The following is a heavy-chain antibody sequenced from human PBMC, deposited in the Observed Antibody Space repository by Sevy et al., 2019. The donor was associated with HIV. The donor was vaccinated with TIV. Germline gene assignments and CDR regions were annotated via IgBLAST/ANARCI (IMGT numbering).Heavy chain of an antibody. CDR3: AASGSYSGFAFDI. Sequence: GGSLRLSCAASGFTFSDYYMSWIRQAPGKGLEWVSYISSSGSTIYYTDSVKGRLTISRDNAKNSLYLQMNSLRAEDTAMYYCAASGSYSGFAFDIWGQGTMVTVSS. CDR1: GFTFSDYY. D-gene: IGHD1-26*01. CDR2: ISSSGSTI. V-gene: IGHV3-11*01. J-gene: IGHJ3*02.